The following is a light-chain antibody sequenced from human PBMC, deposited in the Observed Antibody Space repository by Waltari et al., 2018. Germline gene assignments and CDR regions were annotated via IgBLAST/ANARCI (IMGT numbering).Light chain of an antibody. CDR3: QQYFSTPFT. Sequence: DIVMTQSPDSLAVSLGGRATNNCKPSQSVLYSSNNKNYLAWYQQKPGQPPKLLIYWASTRESGVPDRFSGSGSGTDFTLTISSLQAEDVAVYYCQQYFSTPFTFGGGTKVEIK. J-gene: IGKJ4*01. CDR1: QSVLYSSNNKNY. V-gene: IGKV4-1*01. CDR2: WAS.